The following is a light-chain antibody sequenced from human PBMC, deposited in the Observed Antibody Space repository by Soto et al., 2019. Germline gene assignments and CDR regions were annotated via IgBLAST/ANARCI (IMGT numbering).Light chain of an antibody. CDR2: GTS. J-gene: IGKJ5*01. CDR1: QSVSSSY. CDR3: QQYGTSLMT. V-gene: IGKV3-20*01. Sequence: EIVLTQSPGTLSLSPGERATLSCRASQSVSSSYLAWYQQKPGQAPRLPIYGTSSRATGIPDRFSGSGSGTDFTLTISRLEPEDFAVYYCQQYGTSLMTFGQGTRLEIK.